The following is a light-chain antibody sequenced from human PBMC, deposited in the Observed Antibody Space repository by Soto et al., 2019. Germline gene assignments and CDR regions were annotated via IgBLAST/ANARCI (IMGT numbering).Light chain of an antibody. Sequence: DIQMTKSPSTLSASVGDRVTITCRARQSVSSSLAWYQQKPGKAPRLLIYRSSTLDNGVPARFSGSGSGTEFTLTISSRRPDDFSTFYCQQYSSYSPFTFGQGTKLEI. CDR1: QSVSSS. V-gene: IGKV1-5*03. CDR3: QQYSSYSPFT. J-gene: IGKJ2*01. CDR2: RSS.